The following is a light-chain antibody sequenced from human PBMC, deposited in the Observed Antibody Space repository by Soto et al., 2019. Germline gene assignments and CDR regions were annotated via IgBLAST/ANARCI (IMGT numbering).Light chain of an antibody. V-gene: IGLV6-57*04. CDR3: QSYDTTNVV. CDR2: DDN. J-gene: IGLJ2*01. CDR1: SGSIASNY. Sequence: NFMLTQPHSESESPGKTVTISCTRSSGSIASNYVQWYQQRPGSAPATVIYDDNQRPSGVPDRFSGSIDSSSNSASLTISGLKTEDEADYYCQSYDTTNVVFGGGTKVTVL.